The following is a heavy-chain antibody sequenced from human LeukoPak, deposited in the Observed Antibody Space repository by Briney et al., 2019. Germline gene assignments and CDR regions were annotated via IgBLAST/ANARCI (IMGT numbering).Heavy chain of an antibody. CDR3: VREDTPATANY. J-gene: IGHJ4*02. V-gene: IGHV3-30-3*01. CDR2: ISYDGSSK. CDR1: GFTFSNNP. D-gene: IGHD2-21*02. Sequence: QPGGSLRLSCAASGFTFSNNPMHWVRRAPGKGLEWVAVISYDGSSKYYADSVKGRFTISRDNSKNTLYLQMHSLRPGDTAVYYCVREDTPATANYWGQGTLVTISS.